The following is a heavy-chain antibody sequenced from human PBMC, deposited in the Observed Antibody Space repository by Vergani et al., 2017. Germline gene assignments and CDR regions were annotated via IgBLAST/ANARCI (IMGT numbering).Heavy chain of an antibody. J-gene: IGHJ4*02. Sequence: QLQLQESGPGLLKASVTLSLTCPVSVESVSRPIYIWGWIRQSPGRGPEWIGSIFFSGTTYYNPSLRGRLSMSVDTSKSQFSLKMDSVTAADTAVYYCAALAVPGFPECDQWGQGMLVTVSS. CDR2: IFFSGTT. D-gene: IGHD6-19*01. V-gene: IGHV4-39*01. CDR3: AALAVPGFPECDQ. CDR1: VESVSRPIYI.